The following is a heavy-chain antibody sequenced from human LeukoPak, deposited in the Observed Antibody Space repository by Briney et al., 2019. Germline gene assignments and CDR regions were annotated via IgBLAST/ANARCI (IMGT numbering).Heavy chain of an antibody. CDR2: ISSSGSTI. CDR1: GFTFSSYE. Sequence: GGSLRLSCAASGFTFSSYEMNWVRQAPGKGLEWVSYISSSGSTIYYADSVKGRFTISRDNSKNTLYLQMNSLRAEDTAVYYCAKDFLGIAAAGISFWFDPWGQGTLVTVSS. V-gene: IGHV3-48*03. D-gene: IGHD6-13*01. J-gene: IGHJ5*02. CDR3: AKDFLGIAAAGISFWFDP.